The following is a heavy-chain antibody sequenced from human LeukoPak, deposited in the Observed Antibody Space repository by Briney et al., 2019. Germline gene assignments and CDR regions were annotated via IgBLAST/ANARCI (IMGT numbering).Heavy chain of an antibody. Sequence: SEILSLTCTVSGGSISSYYWSWIRQPPGKGLEWIGYIYYSGSTNYNPSLKSRVTISVDTSKNQFSLKLSSVTAADTAVYYCARVPGGDYVRYYYHYYMDVWGKGTTVTVSS. D-gene: IGHD4-17*01. J-gene: IGHJ6*03. CDR2: IYYSGST. V-gene: IGHV4-59*01. CDR3: ARVPGGDYVRYYYHYYMDV. CDR1: GGSISSYY.